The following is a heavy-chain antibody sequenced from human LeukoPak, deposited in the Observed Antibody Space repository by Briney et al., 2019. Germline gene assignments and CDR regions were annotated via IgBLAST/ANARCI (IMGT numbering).Heavy chain of an antibody. D-gene: IGHD3-22*01. Sequence: GGSLRLSCAASGFTFSSYSMNWVRQAPGKGLEWVSSISSSSSYIYYADSVKGRFTISRDNAKNSLYLQMNSLRAEDTAVYYCARGGRTMIVEYAFDIWGQGTMVTVSS. CDR2: ISSSSSYI. V-gene: IGHV3-21*01. CDR3: ARGGRTMIVEYAFDI. J-gene: IGHJ3*02. CDR1: GFTFSSYS.